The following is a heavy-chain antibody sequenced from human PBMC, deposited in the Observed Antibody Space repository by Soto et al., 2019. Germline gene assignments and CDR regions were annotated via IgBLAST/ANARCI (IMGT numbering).Heavy chain of an antibody. CDR3: TSGYEYYYYGMDV. CDR2: SRSKANSYAT. CDR1: GFTFSGSA. V-gene: IGHV3-73*02. J-gene: IGHJ6*02. D-gene: IGHD5-12*01. Sequence: EVQRVESGGGLVQPGGSLKLSCAASGFTFSGSAMHWVRQASGKGLEWVGRSRSKANSYATAYAASVKGRFTISRDDSKNTAYLQMNSLKTEDTAVYYCTSGYEYYYYGMDVWGQGTTVTVSS.